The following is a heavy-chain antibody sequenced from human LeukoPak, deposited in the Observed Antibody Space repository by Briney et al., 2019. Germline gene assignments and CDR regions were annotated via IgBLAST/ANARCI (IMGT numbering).Heavy chain of an antibody. Sequence: SETLSLTCAVYGGSFSGYYWSWILQPPGKGLEWIGEINHSGSTNYNPSPKSRVTISVDTSKNQFSLKLSSVTAADTAVYYCARTVLRFMLNYRYTDYWGQGTLVTVSS. CDR3: ARTVLRFMLNYRYTDY. V-gene: IGHV4-34*01. J-gene: IGHJ4*02. D-gene: IGHD3-3*01. CDR1: GGSFSGYY. CDR2: INHSGST.